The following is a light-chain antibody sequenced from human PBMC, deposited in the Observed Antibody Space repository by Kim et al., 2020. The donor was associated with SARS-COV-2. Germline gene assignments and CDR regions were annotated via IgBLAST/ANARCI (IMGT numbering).Light chain of an antibody. V-gene: IGKV1-8*01. CDR3: KQYYSYSYT. CDR2: AAS. CDR1: QGISSY. J-gene: IGKJ2*01. Sequence: AIRMTQSPSSFSASTGDRVTITCRASQGISSYLAWYQQKPGKAPKLLIYAASTLQSGVPSRFSGSGSGTDFTLTISCLQSEDFATYYCKQYYSYSYTLGQGTKLEI.